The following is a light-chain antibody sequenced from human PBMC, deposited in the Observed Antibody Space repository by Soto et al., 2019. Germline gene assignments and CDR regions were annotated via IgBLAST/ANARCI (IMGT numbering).Light chain of an antibody. CDR3: AAWEDSLNRVV. CDR2: SNN. Sequence: QSVLTQPPSASGTPVQRVTISCSGSSCNIGSNPVNWYQQLPGTAPKLLIYSNNQRPSGVPDRFSGSKSGTSASLAISGLRSEDEAHYYCAAWEDSLNRVVFGGGTKLTLL. CDR1: SCNIGSNP. J-gene: IGLJ2*01. V-gene: IGLV1-44*01.